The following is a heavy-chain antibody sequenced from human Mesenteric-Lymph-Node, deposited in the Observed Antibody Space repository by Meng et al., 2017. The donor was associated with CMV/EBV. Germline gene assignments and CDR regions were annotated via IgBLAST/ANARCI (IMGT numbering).Heavy chain of an antibody. J-gene: IGHJ1*01. CDR3: AKDGEYQLLLFQH. CDR2: ISGSGGIT. Sequence: CAASGFTFSSYALSWVRQAPGKGLEWVSTISGSGGITYSADSVKGRFTISRDNSKNTLYLQMNSLRAEDTAVYYCAKDGEYQLLLFQHWGQGTLVTVSS. D-gene: IGHD2-2*01. V-gene: IGHV3-23*01. CDR1: GFTFSSYA.